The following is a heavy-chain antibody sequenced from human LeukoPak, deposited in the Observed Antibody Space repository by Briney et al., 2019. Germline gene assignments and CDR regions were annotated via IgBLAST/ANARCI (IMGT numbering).Heavy chain of an antibody. V-gene: IGHV4-59*08. Sequence: SETLSLTCTVSGGSISNFYWSWIRQPPGKGLEWIGYIFYSGSANYNPSLKSRVTISVDTSKNQFFLRLTSVTAADTAVYYCARGNGWYYPWGQGTLVTVSS. J-gene: IGHJ5*02. D-gene: IGHD6-19*01. CDR3: ARGNGWYYP. CDR2: IFYSGSA. CDR1: GGSISNFY.